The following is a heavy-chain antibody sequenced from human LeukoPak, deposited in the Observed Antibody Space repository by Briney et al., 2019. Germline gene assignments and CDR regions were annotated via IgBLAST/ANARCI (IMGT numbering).Heavy chain of an antibody. V-gene: IGHV4-31*03. CDR2: IYYSGST. CDR3: AREGGGNSGSLGH. CDR1: GGSISSGGYY. D-gene: IGHD4-23*01. J-gene: IGHJ4*02. Sequence: SQTLSLTCTVSGGSISSGGYYWSWIRQHPGKGLEWIGYIYYSGSTYYNPSLKSRVTISVDTSKNQFSLKLSSVTAADTAVYYCAREGGGNSGSLGHWGQGTLVTVSS.